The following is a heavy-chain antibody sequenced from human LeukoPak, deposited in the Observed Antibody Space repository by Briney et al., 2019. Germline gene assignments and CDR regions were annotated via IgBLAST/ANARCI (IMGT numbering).Heavy chain of an antibody. CDR2: IYYSGST. CDR3: ARQWELRGWFDP. Sequence: SETLSLTCAVSGGSINSYYWSWIRQPPGKGLEWIGYIYYSGSTNYNPSLKSRVTISVDTSKNQFSLKLSSVTAADTAVYYCARQWELRGWFDPWGQGTLVTVSS. V-gene: IGHV4-59*08. CDR1: GGSINSYY. J-gene: IGHJ5*02. D-gene: IGHD1-26*01.